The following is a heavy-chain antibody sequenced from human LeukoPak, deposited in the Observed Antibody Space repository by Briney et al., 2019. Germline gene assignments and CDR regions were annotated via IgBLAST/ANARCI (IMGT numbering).Heavy chain of an antibody. CDR3: ARDSSGIYAFDI. CDR1: GFTVSSNY. CDR2: IYSGGST. V-gene: IGHV3-53*01. J-gene: IGHJ3*02. D-gene: IGHD6-25*01. Sequence: GGSLRLSCAASGFTVSSNYMSWVRQAPGKGLEWVSVIYSGGSTYYADSVKGRFTISRDNSKNTLCLQMNSLRAEDTAVYYCARDSSGIYAFDIWGQGTMVTVSS.